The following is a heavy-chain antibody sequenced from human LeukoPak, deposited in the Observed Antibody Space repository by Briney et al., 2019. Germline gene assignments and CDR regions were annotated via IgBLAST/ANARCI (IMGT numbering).Heavy chain of an antibody. V-gene: IGHV4-59*01. CDR2: IYYSGST. Sequence: SETLSLTCTVSGGSISSYYWSWIRQPPGKGLEWIGYIYYSGSTSYNPSLKSRVTISVDASNNQFSLKLSSVTAADTAVYYCARDTSGYRRGSFDYWGQGTLVTVSS. CDR3: ARDTSGYRRGSFDY. CDR1: GGSISSYY. J-gene: IGHJ4*02. D-gene: IGHD3-22*01.